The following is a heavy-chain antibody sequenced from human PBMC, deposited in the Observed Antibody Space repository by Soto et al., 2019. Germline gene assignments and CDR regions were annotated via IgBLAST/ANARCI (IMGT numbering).Heavy chain of an antibody. J-gene: IGHJ5*02. D-gene: IGHD2-2*01. Sequence: VGSLRLSCASSVFTFDNYAMSCVRQSPGKGLEWVSAISGRGDHTYYADSVKGRFTISRDNSKNTLYLQMNSLRAEDTAVYYCANGYCSGTYCYTEHNNWFEPWGQGTLVSVSS. CDR2: ISGRGDHT. V-gene: IGHV3-23*01. CDR1: VFTFDNYA. CDR3: ANGYCSGTYCYTEHNNWFEP.